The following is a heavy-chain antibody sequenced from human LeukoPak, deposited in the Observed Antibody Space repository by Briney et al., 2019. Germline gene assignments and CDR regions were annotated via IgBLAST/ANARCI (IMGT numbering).Heavy chain of an antibody. CDR3: VRESGYGDYELYYYYMDV. Sequence: ASVKVSCKASGYTFTGYYMHWVRQAPGQGLEWMGWINPNSGGTNYAQKFQGRVTMTRDTSISTAYMELSSLRSEDTAVYYCVRESGYGDYELYYYYMDVWGKGTTVTISS. J-gene: IGHJ6*03. D-gene: IGHD4-17*01. CDR2: INPNSGGT. V-gene: IGHV1-2*02. CDR1: GYTFTGYY.